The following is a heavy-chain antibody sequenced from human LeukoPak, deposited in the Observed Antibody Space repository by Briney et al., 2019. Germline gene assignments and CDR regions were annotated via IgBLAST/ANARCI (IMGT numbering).Heavy chain of an antibody. V-gene: IGHV3-49*04. CDR1: AFTFGYIA. CDR3: SRGPIQLWLHNGMDV. CDR2: LRSNAYDGTK. J-gene: IGHJ6*02. Sequence: GGSLSLSCTASAFTFGYIARSWVRPAPGKGLGGGGFLRSNAYDGTKKYAASVKGRFTISREDTKSIAYLQMNSLKTEETAVYYCSRGPIQLWLHNGMDVWGQGTTVIVSS. D-gene: IGHD5-18*01.